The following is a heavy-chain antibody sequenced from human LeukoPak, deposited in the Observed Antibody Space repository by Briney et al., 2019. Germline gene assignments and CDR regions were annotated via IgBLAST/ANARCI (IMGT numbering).Heavy chain of an antibody. CDR3: AREWLVTDRYYYGMDV. CDR1: DYTFTSYG. Sequence: GASVKVSCKASDYTFTSYGISWVRQAPGQGLEWMGWISAYNGNTNYAQKLQGRVTMTTDTSTSTAYMELRSLRSDDTAVYYCAREWLVTDRYYYGMDVWGQGTTVTVSS. J-gene: IGHJ6*02. CDR2: ISAYNGNT. D-gene: IGHD6-19*01. V-gene: IGHV1-18*01.